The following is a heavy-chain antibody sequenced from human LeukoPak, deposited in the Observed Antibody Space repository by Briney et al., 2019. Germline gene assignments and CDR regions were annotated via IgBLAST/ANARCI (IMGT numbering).Heavy chain of an antibody. V-gene: IGHV4-59*01. Sequence: SETLSLTCTVSGGSISSYYWSWIRQPPGKGLEWIGYIYYSGSTNYNPSLKSRVTISVDTSKNQFSLKLSSVTAADTAVYYCARALDFWSPYYYYYYYMDVWGKGTTVTVSS. CDR1: GGSISSYY. CDR3: ARALDFWSPYYYYYYYMDV. D-gene: IGHD3-3*01. J-gene: IGHJ6*03. CDR2: IYYSGST.